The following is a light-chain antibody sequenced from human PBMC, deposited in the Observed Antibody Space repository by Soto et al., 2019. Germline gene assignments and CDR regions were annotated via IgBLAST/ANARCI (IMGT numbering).Light chain of an antibody. Sequence: QSVLTQRASVSGSPGQSITISCTGTSSDVVSYNYVSWYQQHPGKAPKLMIYEVSNRPSGVSNRFSGSKSGNTASLTISGLQAEDEADYYCSSYTSSSTLEVFGTGTKVTVL. CDR2: EVS. CDR1: SSDVVSYNY. V-gene: IGLV2-14*01. J-gene: IGLJ1*01. CDR3: SSYTSSSTLEV.